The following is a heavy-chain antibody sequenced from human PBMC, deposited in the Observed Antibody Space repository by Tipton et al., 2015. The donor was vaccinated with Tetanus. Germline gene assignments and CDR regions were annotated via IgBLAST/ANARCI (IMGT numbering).Heavy chain of an antibody. CDR2: VNPSAGST. CDR1: GYIFTSYY. CDR3: ARELRSVRVVDC. V-gene: IGHV1-46*01. D-gene: IGHD3-3*01. J-gene: IGHJ4*02. Sequence: QVQLVQSGAEVKKPGASVKVSCKASGYIFTSYYIHWVRQAPGQGLEWMGIVNPSAGSTSYAQNFQGRVTMTRDTSTSTVYMELSSLRSEDTAVYYCARELRSVRVVDCWGQGTLVTVSS.